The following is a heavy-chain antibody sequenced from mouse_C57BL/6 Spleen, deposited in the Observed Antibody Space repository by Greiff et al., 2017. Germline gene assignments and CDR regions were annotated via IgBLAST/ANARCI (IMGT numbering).Heavy chain of an antibody. D-gene: IGHD2-1*01. CDR3: TNGNRGY. CDR1: GFNIKDDY. J-gene: IGHJ2*01. CDR2: IDPENGDT. Sequence: EVQLQQSGAELVRPGASVKLSCTASGFNIKDDYMHWVKQRPEQGLEWIGWIDPENGDTEYASKFQGKATIPADTSSNTAYLQLSSLTSEDTAVYYCTNGNRGYWGQGTTLTVSS. V-gene: IGHV14-4*01.